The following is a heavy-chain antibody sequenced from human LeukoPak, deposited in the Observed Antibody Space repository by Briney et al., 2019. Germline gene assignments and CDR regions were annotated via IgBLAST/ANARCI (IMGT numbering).Heavy chain of an antibody. Sequence: GGSLRLSCAASGFSVSTKYMNWVRQAPGKGLEWVSIIYSGATTYYADSVKGRFTISRDTSKNTVSLQMNSLRAEDTAVYFLARVGDHFHWNLDLWGRGTLVSVSS. CDR1: GFSVSTKY. J-gene: IGHJ2*01. V-gene: IGHV3-53*01. CDR3: ARVGDHFHWNLDL. CDR2: IYSGATT. D-gene: IGHD3-10*01.